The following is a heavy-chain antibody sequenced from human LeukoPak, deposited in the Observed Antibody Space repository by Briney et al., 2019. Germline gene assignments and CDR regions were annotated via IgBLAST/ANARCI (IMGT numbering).Heavy chain of an antibody. J-gene: IGHJ3*02. D-gene: IGHD3-9*01. CDR3: ARDGILTSLRAFDI. CDR2: IYYSGST. V-gene: IGHV4-59*12. Sequence: SETLSLTCTVSGGSISSYYWSWIRQPPGKGLEWIGYIYYSGSTNYNPSLKSRVTISVDTSKNQFSLKLSSVTAADTAVYYCARDGILTSLRAFDIWGQGTMVTVSS. CDR1: GGSISSYY.